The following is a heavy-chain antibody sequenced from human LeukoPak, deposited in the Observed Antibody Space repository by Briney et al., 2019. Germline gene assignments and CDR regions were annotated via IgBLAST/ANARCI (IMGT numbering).Heavy chain of an antibody. CDR3: ARGVSLYNWNDDQTQGNYYYYAMDV. D-gene: IGHD1-1*01. J-gene: IGHJ6*02. CDR1: GGAFGHYA. Sequence: ASVNVSCKESGGAFGHYAISWVRQAPGQGLEWMGGIIPIFRTPKFAQGFQGRVSITADESTTTVYMELRRLRSEDTAVYYCARGVSLYNWNDDQTQGNYYYYAMDVWGPGTTVTVSS. CDR2: IIPIFRTP. V-gene: IGHV1-69*13.